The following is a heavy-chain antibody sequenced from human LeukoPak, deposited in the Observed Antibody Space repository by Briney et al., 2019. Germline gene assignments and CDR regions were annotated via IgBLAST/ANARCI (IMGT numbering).Heavy chain of an antibody. CDR2: IYYSGST. CDR1: GGYISSYY. CDR3: ASRYCSGGSCYSGTNNWFDP. D-gene: IGHD2-15*01. V-gene: IGHV4-39*07. Sequence: SETLSLTCTVSGGYISSYYWGWIRQPPGKGLEWIGSIYYSGSTYYNPSLKSRVTISVDTSKNQFSLKLSSVTAADTAVYYCASRYCSGGSCYSGTNNWFDPWGQGTLVTVSS. J-gene: IGHJ5*02.